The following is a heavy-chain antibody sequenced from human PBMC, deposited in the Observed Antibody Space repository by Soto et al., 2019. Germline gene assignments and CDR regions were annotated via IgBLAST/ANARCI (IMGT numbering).Heavy chain of an antibody. CDR2: IRNKVNSYAT. V-gene: IGHV3-73*01. CDR3: ARPRDPAYNDWFFDL. D-gene: IGHD1-1*01. J-gene: IGHJ2*01. Sequence: GGSLRLSCAASGFSFNDSAIHWVRRASGKGLEWSGRIRNKVNSYATRYAASVKGRFTISRGDSENTAYLHMNSLKTEDTAVYYCARPRDPAYNDWFFDLWGRGTLVTVSS. CDR1: GFSFNDSA.